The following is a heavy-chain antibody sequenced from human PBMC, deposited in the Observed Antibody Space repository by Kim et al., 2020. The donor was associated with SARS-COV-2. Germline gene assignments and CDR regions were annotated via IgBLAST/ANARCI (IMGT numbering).Heavy chain of an antibody. Sequence: GGSLRLSCAASGFTFSSYAMHWVRQAPGKGLEWVAVIWYDGSNKYYADSVKGRFTISRDNSKNTLYLQMNSLRAEDTAVYYCAIKTRYGYGSFDYWGQGTLVTVSS. CDR3: AIKTRYGYGSFDY. D-gene: IGHD5-18*01. V-gene: IGHV3-33*01. CDR1: GFTFSSYA. CDR2: IWYDGSNK. J-gene: IGHJ4*02.